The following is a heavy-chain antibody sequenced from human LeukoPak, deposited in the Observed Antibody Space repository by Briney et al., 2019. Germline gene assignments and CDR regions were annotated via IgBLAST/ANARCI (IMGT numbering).Heavy chain of an antibody. Sequence: SETLSLTCTVSGGTISTDYWSWIRQPPGKGLEWIGYIYYSGSTIYNPSLKSRVTISVDTSKNQFSLKLSSVTAADTAVYYCAAEDDYGDSPHYWGQGTLVTVSS. CDR1: GGTISTDY. CDR3: AAEDDYGDSPHY. J-gene: IGHJ4*02. D-gene: IGHD4-17*01. CDR2: IYYSGST. V-gene: IGHV4-59*01.